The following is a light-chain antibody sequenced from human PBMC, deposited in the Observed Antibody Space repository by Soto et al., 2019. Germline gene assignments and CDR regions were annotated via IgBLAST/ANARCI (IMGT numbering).Light chain of an antibody. Sequence: DIQMTQSPSTLPASVGDRVTITCRASQGISSDLAWYQQNPGKAPKLLIYEESTLHSGVPSRFSGRKSGTQFTLTIDSLQPEDFATYYCQQVKTYPRTFGGGTRLE. CDR3: QQVKTYPRT. V-gene: IGKV1-9*01. J-gene: IGKJ5*01. CDR2: EES. CDR1: QGISSD.